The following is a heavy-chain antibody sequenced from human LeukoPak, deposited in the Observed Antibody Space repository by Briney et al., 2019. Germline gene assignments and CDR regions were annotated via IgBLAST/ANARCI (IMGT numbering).Heavy chain of an antibody. V-gene: IGHV1-2*02. D-gene: IGHD5-18*01. CDR2: INPNSGGT. CDR1: GYTFTGYY. Sequence: ASVKVSCKASGYTFTGYYMHWVRQAPGQGLEWMGWINPNSGGTNYAQKFQGRVTMTRDTSISTAYMELSRLRAEDTAVYYCAKDGQLRYYFDYWGQGTLVTVSS. J-gene: IGHJ4*02. CDR3: AKDGQLRYYFDY.